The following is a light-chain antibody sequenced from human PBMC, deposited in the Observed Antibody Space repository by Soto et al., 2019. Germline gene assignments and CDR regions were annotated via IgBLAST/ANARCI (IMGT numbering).Light chain of an antibody. Sequence: DIQLTQSPSSLSASVGDRVTITCRASQSMSDSLNWYQQKSGKAPKLLIYSASTLEIGVPSRFSGSGSGTDFTLTISSLQPEDFGTYFCQQSCSNSYTFGQGTTLEIK. J-gene: IGKJ2*01. CDR2: SAS. V-gene: IGKV1-39*01. CDR1: QSMSDS. CDR3: QQSCSNSYT.